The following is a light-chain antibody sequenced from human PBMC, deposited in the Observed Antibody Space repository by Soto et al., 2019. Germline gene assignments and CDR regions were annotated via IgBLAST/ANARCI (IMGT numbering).Light chain of an antibody. CDR1: QSVLYNSDNKNY. CDR2: WAS. CDR3: EQYDTTLS. Sequence: DIVMTQSPDSLAVSLGERATINCKSSQSVLYNSDNKNYLAWYQQKAGQPPKLLIYWASTRDSGVPDRFSGSGSGADFTLTINNLQAEDVAVYYCEQYDTTLSVGGGTKMEIK. J-gene: IGKJ4*01. V-gene: IGKV4-1*01.